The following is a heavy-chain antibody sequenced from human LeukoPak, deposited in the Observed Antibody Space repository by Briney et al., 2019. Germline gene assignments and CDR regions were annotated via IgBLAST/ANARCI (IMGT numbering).Heavy chain of an antibody. CDR2: IYPGDSRT. J-gene: IGHJ5*02. Sequence: GESLKISCKGVGYSFTSYWIGWVRQMPGKGMEWMGVIYPGDSRTRYNPSFQGQVTISVDKPISTAYLQWVSLKASDTAMYYCACREFTSTWSYPWGQGTLVTVSS. D-gene: IGHD3-10*01. V-gene: IGHV5-51*01. CDR3: ACREFTSTWSYP. CDR1: GYSFTSYW.